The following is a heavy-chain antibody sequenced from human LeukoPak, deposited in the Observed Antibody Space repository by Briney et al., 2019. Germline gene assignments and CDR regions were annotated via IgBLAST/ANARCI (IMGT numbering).Heavy chain of an antibody. D-gene: IGHD4-17*01. CDR2: IYGNDDK. Sequence: SGPTLVNPTQTLTLTCTFSGFSLSTTGVGVGWIRQPPGKALEWLAVIYGNDDKRYSPSLKSRLAITKDTSKYQVVLTLTNMDPVDTATYYCAHRRKAVGENWFDPWGQGTLVTVSS. V-gene: IGHV2-5*01. J-gene: IGHJ5*02. CDR3: AHRRKAVGENWFDP. CDR1: GFSLSTTGVG.